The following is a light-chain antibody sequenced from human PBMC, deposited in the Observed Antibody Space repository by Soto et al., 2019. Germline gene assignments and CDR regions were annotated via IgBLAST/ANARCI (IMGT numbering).Light chain of an antibody. CDR3: MQGTHLLT. CDR1: QSLVHSDGDTY. V-gene: IGKV2-30*02. CDR2: KVS. J-gene: IGKJ4*01. Sequence: DVVMTQSPLSLPVTLGQPASISCKSSQSLVHSDGDTYLNWFQQRPGQSPRRLIYKVSNRDSGVPDRFRGSGSGTDFTLIVSWVEAEDVGVYYCMQGTHLLTFGGGTRVEIK.